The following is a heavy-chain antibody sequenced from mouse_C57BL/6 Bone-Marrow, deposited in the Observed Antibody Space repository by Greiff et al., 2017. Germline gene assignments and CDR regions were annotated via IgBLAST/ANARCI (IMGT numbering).Heavy chain of an antibody. CDR1: GFNIKNTY. CDR2: IDPANGNT. V-gene: IGHV14-3*01. D-gene: IGHD3-2*02. J-gene: IGHJ3*01. CDR3: ARVPDSSGYFAY. Sequence: EVKLEESVAELVRPGASVKLSCTASGFNIKNTYMHWVKQRPEQGLEWIGRIDPANGNTKYAPKFQGKATITADTSSNTAYLQLSSLTSEDTAIYYCARVPDSSGYFAYWGQGTLVTVSA.